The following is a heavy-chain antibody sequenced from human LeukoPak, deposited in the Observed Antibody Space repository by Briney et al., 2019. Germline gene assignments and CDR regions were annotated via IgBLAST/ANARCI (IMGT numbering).Heavy chain of an antibody. CDR3: AKAAQWLSGWFDP. CDR1: GFTFSSYG. Sequence: PGGSLRLSCAASGFTFSSYGMHWVRQAPGKGLEWVAVISYDGSNKYYADSVKGRFTISRDNSKNTLYLQMNSLRAEDTAVYYCAKAAQWLSGWFDPWGQGTLVTVSS. CDR2: ISYDGSNK. J-gene: IGHJ5*02. D-gene: IGHD6-19*01. V-gene: IGHV3-30*18.